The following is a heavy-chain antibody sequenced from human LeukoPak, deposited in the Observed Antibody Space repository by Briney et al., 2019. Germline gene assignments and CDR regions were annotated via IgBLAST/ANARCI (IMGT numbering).Heavy chain of an antibody. J-gene: IGHJ5*02. D-gene: IGHD3-10*01. Sequence: GSSVKVSCKASGGTFSGYAISWVRQAPGQGLEWMGGITPIFGTANYAQKFQGRVTITTDESTSTAYMELSSLRSEDTAVYYCARDPVITMVRGVMGDPDNWFDPWGQGTLVTVSS. CDR2: ITPIFGTA. CDR3: ARDPVITMVRGVMGDPDNWFDP. CDR1: GGTFSGYA. V-gene: IGHV1-69*05.